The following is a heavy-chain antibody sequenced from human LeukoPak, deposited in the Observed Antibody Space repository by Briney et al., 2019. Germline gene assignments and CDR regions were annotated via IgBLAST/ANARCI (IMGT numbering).Heavy chain of an antibody. V-gene: IGHV3-74*01. CDR2: ISPDGSTT. CDR3: TRDFDFSSAI. D-gene: IGHD3-3*01. CDR1: GFTFSSYW. Sequence: GGSLRLPCAASGFTFSSYWMHWVRQAPGKGLVWVSRISPDGSTTGHADSVKGRFTTSRDNAKNTLFLQMNSLRAEDTAVYYCTRDFDFSSAIWGQGTLVTVSS. J-gene: IGHJ4*02.